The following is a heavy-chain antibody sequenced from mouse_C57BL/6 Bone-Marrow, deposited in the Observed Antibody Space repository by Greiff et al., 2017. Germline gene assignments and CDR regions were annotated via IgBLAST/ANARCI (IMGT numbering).Heavy chain of an antibody. V-gene: IGHV1-64*01. Sequence: QVQLQQPGAELVKPGASVKLSCKASGYTFTSYWMHWVKQRPGQGLEWIGMIHPNSGSTNYNEKLKSKATLTVDKSSSTAYMQLSSLTSEDSAVYYCARKGYYLFAYWGQGTLVTVSA. CDR1: GYTFTSYW. J-gene: IGHJ3*01. D-gene: IGHD2-12*01. CDR2: IHPNSGST. CDR3: ARKGYYLFAY.